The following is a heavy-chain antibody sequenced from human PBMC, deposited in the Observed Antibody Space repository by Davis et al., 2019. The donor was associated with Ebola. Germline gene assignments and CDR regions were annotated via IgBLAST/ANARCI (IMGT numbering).Heavy chain of an antibody. D-gene: IGHD3-22*01. J-gene: IGHJ5*02. V-gene: IGHV4-59*01. CDR1: GGSISSYY. CDR3: ARSGGVDSSGYYYRHYWFDP. Sequence: MPGGSLRLSCTVSGGSISSYYWSWIRQPPGKGLEWIGYIYYSGSTNYNPSLKSRVTISVDTSKNQFSLKLSSVTAADTAVYYCARSGGVDSSGYYYRHYWFDPWGQGTLVTVSS. CDR2: IYYSGST.